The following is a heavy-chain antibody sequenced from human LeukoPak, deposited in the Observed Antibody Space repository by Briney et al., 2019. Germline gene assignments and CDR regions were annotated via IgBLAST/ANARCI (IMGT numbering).Heavy chain of an antibody. Sequence: GSLRLSCAASGFSFDDYAMHWVRQAPGKGLEWVSLISGAGGSTYYADTVKGRFTISRDNSKNSLYLQMNSLRTEDTALYYCAKDKRGVAVAGHYGMDVWGQGTTVTVSS. CDR3: AKDKRGVAVAGHYGMDV. CDR1: GFSFDDYA. D-gene: IGHD6-19*01. V-gene: IGHV3-43*02. CDR2: ISGAGGST. J-gene: IGHJ6*02.